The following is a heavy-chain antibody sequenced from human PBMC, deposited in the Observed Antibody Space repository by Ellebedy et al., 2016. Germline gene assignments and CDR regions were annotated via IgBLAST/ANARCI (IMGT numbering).Heavy chain of an antibody. V-gene: IGHV4-4*07. J-gene: IGHJ4*02. CDR3: ARGSITGTTFGY. CDR2: IYSSGST. CDR1: GGSISSYY. Sequence: SETLSLXXTVSGGSISSYYWSWIRQPAGKGLEWIGRIYSSGSTNYNPSLESRVTMSVDTSKNQFSLKLSSVTAADTAVYYCARGSITGTTFGYWGQGTLVTVSS. D-gene: IGHD1-20*01.